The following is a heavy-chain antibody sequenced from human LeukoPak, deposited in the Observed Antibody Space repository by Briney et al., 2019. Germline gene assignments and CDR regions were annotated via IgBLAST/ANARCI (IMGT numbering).Heavy chain of an antibody. CDR1: GGSISSSNW. CDR2: IYHSGST. V-gene: IGHV4-4*02. J-gene: IGHJ2*01. CDR3: ARHSSGWYNWYFDL. D-gene: IGHD6-19*01. Sequence: SGTLSLTCAVSGGSISSSNWWSWVRQPPGKGLEWIGEIYHSGSTNYNPSLKSRVTISVDTSKNQFSLKLSSVTAADTAVYYCARHSSGWYNWYFDLRGRGTLVTVSS.